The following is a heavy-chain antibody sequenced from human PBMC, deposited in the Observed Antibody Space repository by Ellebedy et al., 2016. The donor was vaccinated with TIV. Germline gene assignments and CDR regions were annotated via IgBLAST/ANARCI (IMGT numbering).Heavy chain of an antibody. D-gene: IGHD6-19*01. V-gene: IGHV3-21*04. Sequence: GESLKISCAASGLTFSSYTMHWVRQAPGKGLEWVSSISSSSTYIYYADSVKGRFTISRDNAAQSLYLQINNLRADDTAVYYCARFRYTSFWHLGHNGLDYWGQGTLVSVSS. CDR1: GLTFSSYT. J-gene: IGHJ4*02. CDR2: ISSSSTYI. CDR3: ARFRYTSFWHLGHNGLDY.